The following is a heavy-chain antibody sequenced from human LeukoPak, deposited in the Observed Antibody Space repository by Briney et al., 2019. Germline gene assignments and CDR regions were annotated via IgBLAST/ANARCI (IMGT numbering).Heavy chain of an antibody. J-gene: IGHJ3*02. CDR3: AREAGYFAFDI. D-gene: IGHD3-9*01. V-gene: IGHV1-69*04. CDR1: GGTFSSYT. Sequence: GASVKVSCKASGGTFSSYTISWVRQAPGQGLEWMGRIIPILGIANYAQKFQGRVTITADKSTSTAYMELSSLRSEDTAVYYCAREAGYFAFDIWGQGTMVTVSS. CDR2: IIPILGIA.